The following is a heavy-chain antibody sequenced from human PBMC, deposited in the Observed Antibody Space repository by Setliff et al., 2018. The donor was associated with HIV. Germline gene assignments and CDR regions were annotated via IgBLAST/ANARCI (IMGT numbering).Heavy chain of an antibody. Sequence: GGSLRLSCAASGFTFSDYYMSWIRQAPGKGLEWVSAISGSGGSTYYADSVKGRFTISRDNSKNTLYLQMNSLRAEDTAVYYCAKTWIQLWATEDYWGQGTLVTVSS. V-gene: IGHV3-23*01. CDR2: ISGSGGST. CDR3: AKTWIQLWATEDY. CDR1: GFTFSDYY. D-gene: IGHD5-18*01. J-gene: IGHJ4*02.